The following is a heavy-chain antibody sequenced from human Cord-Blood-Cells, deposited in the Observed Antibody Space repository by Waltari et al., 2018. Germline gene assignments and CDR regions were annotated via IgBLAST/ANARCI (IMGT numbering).Heavy chain of an antibody. J-gene: IGHJ3*02. V-gene: IGHV3-30-3*01. CDR2: ISYDGSNK. CDR1: GFTFSSYA. Sequence: QVPLVESGGGVVKPGRSLRLPCAASGFTFSSYAMHWVRQAPGKGLEWVAVISYDGSNKYYADSVKGRFTISRDNSKNTLYLQMNSLRAEDTAVYYCATNAFDIWGQGTMVTVSS. CDR3: ATNAFDI.